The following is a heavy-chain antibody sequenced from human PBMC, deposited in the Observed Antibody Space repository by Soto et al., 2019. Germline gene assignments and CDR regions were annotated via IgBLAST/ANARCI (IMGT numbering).Heavy chain of an antibody. J-gene: IGHJ5*02. V-gene: IGHV4-39*01. D-gene: IGHD1-1*01. CDR3: ARMGAGQWKRVFFKLRGKTFDP. Sequence: SETLSLTCTVSGGSISSSSYYWGWIRQPPGKGLEWIGSIYYSGSTYYNPSLKSRVTISVDTSKNQFSLKLSSVTAADTAVYYCARMGAGQWKRVFFKLRGKTFDPWGQGTLVTVSS. CDR2: IYYSGST. CDR1: GGSISSSSYY.